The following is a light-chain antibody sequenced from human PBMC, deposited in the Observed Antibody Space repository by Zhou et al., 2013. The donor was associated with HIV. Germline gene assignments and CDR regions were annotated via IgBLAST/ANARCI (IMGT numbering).Light chain of an antibody. V-gene: IGKV1-33*01. CDR1: QDITHY. J-gene: IGKJ3*01. CDR3: QQHDNLPPT. Sequence: DIQMTQSPSSLSASVGDRVTITCRASQDITHYLAWFQQKPGKAPKSLIYDASNLETGVPSRFSGSGSGTEFTFTISSLQAEDIATYYCQQHDNLPPTFGPGTKVNIK. CDR2: DAS.